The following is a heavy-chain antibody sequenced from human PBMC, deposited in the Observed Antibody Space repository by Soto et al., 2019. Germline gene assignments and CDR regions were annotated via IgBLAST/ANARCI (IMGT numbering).Heavy chain of an antibody. J-gene: IGHJ4*02. D-gene: IGHD6-19*01. CDR2: IYWDDDK. CDR1: GFSLTSPAVG. V-gene: IGHV2-5*02. CDR3: EHGSGWLSDY. Sequence: QITLKESGPTLVKPTQTLTLTCTFSGFSLTSPAVGVNWIRQPPGKALEWLALIYWDDDKQYSPSLKSRLTFTKDTSKNQVVLTMTNMDPVDTATYYCEHGSGWLSDYWGQGTLVTVSS.